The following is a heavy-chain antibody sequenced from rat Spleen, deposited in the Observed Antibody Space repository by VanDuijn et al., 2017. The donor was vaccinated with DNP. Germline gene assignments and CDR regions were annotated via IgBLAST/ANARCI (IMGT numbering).Heavy chain of an antibody. D-gene: IGHD1-5*01. Sequence: EVQLVESGGGLVQPGNSLKLSCAASGFTFSDYAMAWIRQAPGKGLEWVASITNTGDNIYYPDSVKGRFTISRDNAQNTLYLQMNSLRSEDTATYYCTREGGTTLAYWGQGTLVTVSS. V-gene: IGHV5-31*01. CDR1: GFTFSDYA. CDR3: TREGGTTLAY. CDR2: ITNTGDNI. J-gene: IGHJ3*01.